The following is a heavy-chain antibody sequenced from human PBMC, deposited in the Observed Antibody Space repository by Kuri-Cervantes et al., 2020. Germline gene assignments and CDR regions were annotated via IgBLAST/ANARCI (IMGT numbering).Heavy chain of an antibody. CDR3: TRLTPLGDGGNQPFDY. CDR2: IRSKANDYAT. V-gene: IGHV3-73*01. CDR1: GFTFSDSA. D-gene: IGHD4-23*01. Sequence: GESLKISCAASGFTFSDSAMHWVRQASGKGLEWVGRIRSKANDYATAYAASVKGRFTISRDDSKNTAYLQMNSLKTEDTAVYFCTRLTPLGDGGNQPFDYWGQGTLVTVSS. J-gene: IGHJ4*02.